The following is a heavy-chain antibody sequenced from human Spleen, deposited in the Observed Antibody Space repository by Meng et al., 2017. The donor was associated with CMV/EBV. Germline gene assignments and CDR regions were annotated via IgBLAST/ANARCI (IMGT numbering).Heavy chain of an antibody. CDR1: GFNFENYA. CDR3: ARGPGYQAAKFYFDY. J-gene: IGHJ4*02. V-gene: IGHV3-9*01. Sequence: SLRLSCAGSGFNFENYAMHWVRQPPGKGLEWVSSVSWNSGNMGYADSVEGRFTISRDNAKKSVYLQMNSLRPEDTALYYCARGPGYQAAKFYFDYWGQGTLVTVSS. D-gene: IGHD6-25*01. CDR2: VSWNSGNM.